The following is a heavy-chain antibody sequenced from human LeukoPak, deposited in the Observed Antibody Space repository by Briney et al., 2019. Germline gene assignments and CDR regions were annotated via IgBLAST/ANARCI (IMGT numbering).Heavy chain of an antibody. CDR3: ARADGGSYLFAY. D-gene: IGHD1-26*01. Sequence: GSVKVSCKASGYAFTYYYIHWVRESPGPELEWMGIIDPSVGSTSYAQKLPGRVIMTRDTSTRTVYLDLSSLTSDDTTVYYCARADGGSYLFAYWGQGCLVTV. V-gene: IGHV1-46*01. CDR2: IDPSVGST. CDR1: GYAFTYYY. J-gene: IGHJ4*02.